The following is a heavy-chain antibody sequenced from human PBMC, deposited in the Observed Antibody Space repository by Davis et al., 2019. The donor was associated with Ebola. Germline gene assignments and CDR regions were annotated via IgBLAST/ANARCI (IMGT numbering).Heavy chain of an antibody. D-gene: IGHD2-15*01. CDR2: INPNDGRT. J-gene: IGHJ6*04. CDR3: AREDIVVVVAATGGPGYYGMDV. V-gene: IGHV1-46*01. CDR1: GYTFTAYY. Sequence: AASAKVSCKASGYTFTAYYMHWVRQAPGQGLEWMGMINPNDGRTIYAQKFQGRVTVTRDTSTTTVYMELSSLGSEDTAVYYCAREDIVVVVAATGGPGYYGMDVWGKGTTVTVSS.